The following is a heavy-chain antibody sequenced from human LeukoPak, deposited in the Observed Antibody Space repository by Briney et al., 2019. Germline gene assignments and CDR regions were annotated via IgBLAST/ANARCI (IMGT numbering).Heavy chain of an antibody. V-gene: IGHV3-23*01. Sequence: GGSLRLSCVASGFTFNIYAMIWVRQAPGKGLEWVSGISGSGAKTYNGDYAKGRFTISRDNTRNTLYLQMNSLRAEDTAIYYCAKDPLDYWGQGTLVTVSS. CDR2: ISGSGAKT. CDR1: GFTFNIYA. J-gene: IGHJ4*02. CDR3: AKDPLDY.